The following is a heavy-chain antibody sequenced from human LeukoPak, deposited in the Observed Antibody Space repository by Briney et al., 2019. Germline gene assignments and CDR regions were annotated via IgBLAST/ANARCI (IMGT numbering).Heavy chain of an antibody. Sequence: ASVKVSCKASGGTFSSYAISWVRQAPGQGLEWMGGIIPIFGTANYAQKFQGRVAITTDESTNTAYMELSSLRSGDTAVYYCAATGIGTQFDYWGQGTLVTVSS. J-gene: IGHJ4*02. D-gene: IGHD1-7*01. CDR1: GGTFSSYA. V-gene: IGHV1-69*05. CDR3: AATGIGTQFDY. CDR2: IIPIFGTA.